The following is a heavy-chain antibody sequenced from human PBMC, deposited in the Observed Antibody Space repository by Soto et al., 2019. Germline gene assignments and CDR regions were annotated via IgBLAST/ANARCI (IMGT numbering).Heavy chain of an antibody. J-gene: IGHJ6*02. V-gene: IGHV1-2*02. D-gene: IGHD3-3*01. CDR2: INPNSGGT. Sequence: GASVKVSCKASGYTFTGHYMHWVRQAPGQGLEWMGWINPNSGGTNYAQKFQGRVTMTRDTSISTAYMELSRLRSDDTAVYYCARDLITIFGVVIYTPYGMDVWGQGTTVTVSS. CDR3: ARDLITIFGVVIYTPYGMDV. CDR1: GYTFTGHY.